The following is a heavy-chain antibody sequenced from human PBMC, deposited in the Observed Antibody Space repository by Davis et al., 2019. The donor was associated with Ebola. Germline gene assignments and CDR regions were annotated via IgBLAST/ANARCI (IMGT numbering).Heavy chain of an antibody. Sequence: ASVKVSCKASGYTFTDYNIHWVRQAPGQGPEWMGRVVPNSGGTNYAEKFQDRVTMTRDTSISTAYMELTSLTSDDTAVYYCARGHNYGFEYWGQGTLVTVSS. CDR2: VVPNSGGT. J-gene: IGHJ4*02. CDR1: GYTFTDYN. D-gene: IGHD5-18*01. V-gene: IGHV1-2*06. CDR3: ARGHNYGFEY.